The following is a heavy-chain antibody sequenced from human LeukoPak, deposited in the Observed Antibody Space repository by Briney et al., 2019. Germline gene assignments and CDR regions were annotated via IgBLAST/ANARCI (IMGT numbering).Heavy chain of an antibody. V-gene: IGHV1-2*06. CDR1: GYTFTSYY. D-gene: IGHD2-8*01. CDR3: AREWSKGKGVWYFDL. J-gene: IGHJ2*01. Sequence: ASVKVSCKASGYTFTSYYIHWVRQAPGQGLEWMGRINPNGGDTNYVQKFQGRVTMTRDTSITTAYMELSRLRSDDTAVYYCAREWSKGKGVWYFDLWGRGTLVTVSS. CDR2: INPNGGDT.